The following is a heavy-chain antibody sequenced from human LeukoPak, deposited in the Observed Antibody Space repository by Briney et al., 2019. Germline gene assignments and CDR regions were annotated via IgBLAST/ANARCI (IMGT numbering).Heavy chain of an antibody. CDR1: GGSISSYY. CDR3: ARHVSGEGWIWFDP. D-gene: IGHD2-15*01. CDR2: IYYSGST. Sequence: SETLSLTCTVSGGSISSYYWSWIRQPPGKGLEWIGYIYYSGSTNYNPSLKSRVTISVDTSKNQFSLKLSSVTAADTAVYYCARHVSGEGWIWFDPWGQGTLVTVSS. J-gene: IGHJ5*02. V-gene: IGHV4-59*08.